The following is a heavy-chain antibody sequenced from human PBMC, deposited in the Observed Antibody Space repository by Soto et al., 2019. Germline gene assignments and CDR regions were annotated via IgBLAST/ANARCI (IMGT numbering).Heavy chain of an antibody. Sequence: QVQLQESGPGLVKPSETLSLTCTVSGDSISRYYWSWIRLSPGKGLEWIGYIYYSGETNYNPSVKSRVTISVDMTKNQFSLKLSSVTAADTAVYYCARDQGGEFLKGSGMDVWGQWTTVTVSS. CDR1: GDSISRYY. J-gene: IGHJ6*02. V-gene: IGHV4-59*01. D-gene: IGHD3-10*01. CDR2: IYYSGET. CDR3: ARDQGGEFLKGSGMDV.